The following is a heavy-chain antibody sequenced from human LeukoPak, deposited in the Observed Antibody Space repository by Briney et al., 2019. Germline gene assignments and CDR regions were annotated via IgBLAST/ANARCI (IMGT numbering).Heavy chain of an antibody. Sequence: PGRSLRLSCAASGFTFSSYGMHWVRQAPGKGLEWVAVISYDGSNKYYADSVKGRFTISRDNSKNTLYLQMNSLRAEDTAVYYCAKDGGWSFDYWGQGTLVTVSS. CDR1: GFTFSSYG. J-gene: IGHJ4*02. CDR3: AKDGGWSFDY. D-gene: IGHD6-19*01. CDR2: ISYDGSNK. V-gene: IGHV3-30*18.